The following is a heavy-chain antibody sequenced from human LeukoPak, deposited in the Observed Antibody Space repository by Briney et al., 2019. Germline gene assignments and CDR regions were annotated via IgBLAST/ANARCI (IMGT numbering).Heavy chain of an antibody. D-gene: IGHD1-26*01. J-gene: IGHJ3*02. CDR1: GFTFSSYS. CDR2: ISSSSSYI. V-gene: IGHV3-21*01. CDR3: ARDESGTAFDI. Sequence: TGGSLRLSCAASGFTFSSYSMNWVRQAPGKGLESVSSISSSSSYIYYADSVKGRFTISRDNAKNSLYLQMNSLRAEDTAVYYCARDESGTAFDIWGQGTMVTVSS.